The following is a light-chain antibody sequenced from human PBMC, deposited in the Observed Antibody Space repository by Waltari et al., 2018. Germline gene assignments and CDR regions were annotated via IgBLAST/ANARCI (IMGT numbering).Light chain of an antibody. Sequence: EIVLTLSPASLSLSPGERATLSCRASQTVQNYLAWYQQKPGQAPRLLIYDTFARASGIPDRFSGSGSGTDFTLTISSLDPEDFAVYYCQQRKNWPVTFGGGTKVDLK. V-gene: IGKV3-11*01. CDR2: DTF. J-gene: IGKJ4*01. CDR3: QQRKNWPVT. CDR1: QTVQNY.